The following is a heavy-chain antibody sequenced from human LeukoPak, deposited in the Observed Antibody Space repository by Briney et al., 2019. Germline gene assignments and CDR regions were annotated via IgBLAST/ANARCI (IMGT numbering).Heavy chain of an antibody. D-gene: IGHD1-14*01. V-gene: IGHV3-7*01. CDR1: GFTLGVYW. CDR3: ARNSESLTHPKY. CDR2: IDQDGSEK. Sequence: GGSLRLSCAASGFTLGVYWMTWVRQAPGKGLEWVANIDQDGSEKHYLDSVKGRFTISRDNPRNSLSLQMSSLRAEDTAIYYCARNSESLTHPKYWGQGTLVTVSS. J-gene: IGHJ4*02.